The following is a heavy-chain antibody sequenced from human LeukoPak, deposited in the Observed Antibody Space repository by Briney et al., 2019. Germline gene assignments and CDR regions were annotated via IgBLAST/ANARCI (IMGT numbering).Heavy chain of an antibody. CDR1: GFTFISYA. CDR3: VKDKYELVLGYLDY. V-gene: IGHV3-23*01. D-gene: IGHD6-6*01. Sequence: GGSLRLSCAASGFTFISYAMSWVRQAPGQGLEWVSAISSSGGSSYYADSMKGRFTISRDRSKNTLYLQMNSLRAEDTAVYYCVKDKYELVLGYLDYWGQGTLVTVSS. J-gene: IGHJ4*02. CDR2: ISSSGGSS.